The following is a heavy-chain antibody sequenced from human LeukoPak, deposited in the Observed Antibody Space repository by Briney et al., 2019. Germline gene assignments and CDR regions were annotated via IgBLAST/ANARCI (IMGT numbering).Heavy chain of an antibody. V-gene: IGHV3-53*01. CDR1: GFTVSSNY. Sequence: GGSLRLSCAASGFTVSSNYMSWVRQALGKGLEWVSVIYSGGSTYYADSVKGRFTISRDNSKNTLYLQMNSLRAEDTAVYYCARGEGGNQLLESWGQGTLVTVSS. J-gene: IGHJ4*02. D-gene: IGHD2-2*01. CDR2: IYSGGST. CDR3: ARGEGGNQLLES.